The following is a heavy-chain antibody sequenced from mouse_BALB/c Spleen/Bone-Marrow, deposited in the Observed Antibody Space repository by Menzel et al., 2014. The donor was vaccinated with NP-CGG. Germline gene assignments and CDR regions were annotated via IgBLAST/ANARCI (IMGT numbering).Heavy chain of an antibody. CDR3: ARQNGNYGYYYATDY. Sequence: EVKLVESGGGLVKPGGSLKLSCAASGFTFSSYGMSWVRQTPEKRLEWVATISGGGSYTYYPDSVKGRFTISRDNAKNNLYLQMSSLRSEDTALYYCARQNGNYGYYYATDYWGQGTSVTVSS. CDR1: GFTFSSYG. J-gene: IGHJ4*01. D-gene: IGHD2-1*01. CDR2: ISGGGSYT. V-gene: IGHV5-9-2*01.